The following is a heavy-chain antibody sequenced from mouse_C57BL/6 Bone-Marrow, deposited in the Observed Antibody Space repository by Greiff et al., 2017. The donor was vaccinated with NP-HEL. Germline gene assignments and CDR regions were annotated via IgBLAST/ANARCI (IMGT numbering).Heavy chain of an antibody. CDR2: INYDGSST. CDR1: GFTFSDYY. CDR3: ARADYGSSLGYFDV. J-gene: IGHJ1*03. Sequence: EVHLVESEGGLVQPGSSMKLSCTASGFTFSDYYMAWVRQVPEKGLEWVANINYDGSSTYYLDSLKSRFIISRDNAKNILYLQMSSLKSEDTATYYCARADYGSSLGYFDVWGTGTTVTVSS. D-gene: IGHD1-1*01. V-gene: IGHV5-16*01.